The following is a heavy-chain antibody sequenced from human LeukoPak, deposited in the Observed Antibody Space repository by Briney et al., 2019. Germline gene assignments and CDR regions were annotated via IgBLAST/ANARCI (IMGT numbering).Heavy chain of an antibody. CDR3: AREDSGYDLWYFDL. Sequence: ASVKVSCKASGYTFTGYYMHWVRQAPGQGLGWMGWINPNSGGTNYAQKFQGRVTMTRDTSISTAYMELSRLRSDDTAVYYCAREDSGYDLWYFDLWGRGTLVTVSS. D-gene: IGHD5-12*01. J-gene: IGHJ2*01. CDR1: GYTFTGYY. CDR2: INPNSGGT. V-gene: IGHV1-2*02.